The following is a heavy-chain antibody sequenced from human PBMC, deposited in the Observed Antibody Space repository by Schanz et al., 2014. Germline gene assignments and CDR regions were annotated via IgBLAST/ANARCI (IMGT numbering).Heavy chain of an antibody. CDR1: GFTFSDYS. J-gene: IGHJ3*01. CDR3: ARDEGRDGYNLAFDV. CDR2: ISTGRYL. D-gene: IGHD2-21*01. Sequence: EVHLVESGGGLVKPGGSLRLSCGASGFTFSDYSMNWVRQAPGKGLEWVSFISTGRYLYYADSVKGRFTISRDSSKNTLFLQMNSLRADDTAIYFCARDEGRDGYNLAFDVWGQGTLVTVSS. V-gene: IGHV3-21*04.